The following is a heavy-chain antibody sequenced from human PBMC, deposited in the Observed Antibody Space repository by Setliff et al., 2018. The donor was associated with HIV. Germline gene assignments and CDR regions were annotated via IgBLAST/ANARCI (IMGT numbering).Heavy chain of an antibody. D-gene: IGHD3-10*01. CDR1: GFTFNNFW. CDR3: ARGRLLWSGSYYSYXMDV. Sequence: GGSLRLSCAASGFTFNNFWMXXXPXXXXXXLEXGXXISXXXSRNHGVGSVKGRFTAARDNAKXXLYLQMNSLRAEDTAVYYCARGRLLWSGSYYSYXMDVXGXGTTVTVSS. V-gene: IGHV3-7*03. CDR2: ISXXXSRN. J-gene: IGHJ6*03.